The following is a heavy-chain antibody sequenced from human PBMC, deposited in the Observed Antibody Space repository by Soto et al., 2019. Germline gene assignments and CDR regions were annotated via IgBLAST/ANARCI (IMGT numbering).Heavy chain of an antibody. CDR2: ISAYNGNT. Sequence: GASVKVSCKVSGYTFTSYGISWVRQAPGQGLEWMGWISAYNGNTNYAQKLQGRVTMTTDTSTSTAYMELRSLRSDDTAAYYCARDRQPLEWLLYVLPLDPWGQGTLVTVSS. J-gene: IGHJ5*02. V-gene: IGHV1-18*04. CDR1: GYTFTSYG. CDR3: ARDRQPLEWLLYVLPLDP. D-gene: IGHD3-3*01.